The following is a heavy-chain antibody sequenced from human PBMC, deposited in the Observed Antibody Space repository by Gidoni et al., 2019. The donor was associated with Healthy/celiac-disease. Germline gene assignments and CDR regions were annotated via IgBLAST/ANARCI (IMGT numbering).Heavy chain of an antibody. V-gene: IGHV4-34*01. D-gene: IGHD3-3*01. Sequence: QVQLQQWGAGLLQPSETLSLTCAVYGGSFSGYYWSWIRQPPGKGLEWIGEINHSGSTNYNPSLKSRVTISVDTSKNQFSLKLSSVTAADTAVYYCARDETYYDFWSGYNYYYYGMDVWGQGTTVTVSS. CDR1: GGSFSGYY. CDR3: ARDETYYDFWSGYNYYYYGMDV. J-gene: IGHJ6*02. CDR2: INHSGST.